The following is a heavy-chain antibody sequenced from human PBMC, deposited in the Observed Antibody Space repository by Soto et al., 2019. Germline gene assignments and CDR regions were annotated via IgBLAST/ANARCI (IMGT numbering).Heavy chain of an antibody. D-gene: IGHD6-13*01. CDR3: ARDYSSSWYPHFGY. CDR1: GFTYSDYY. Sequence: VGSLRLSCAASGFTYSDYYMSWIRQAPGKGLEWVSYISSSSYTNYADSVKGRFTISRDNAKNSLYLQMNSLRAEDTAVYYCARDYSSSWYPHFGYWGQGTLVTVSS. V-gene: IGHV3-11*06. CDR2: ISSSSYT. J-gene: IGHJ4*02.